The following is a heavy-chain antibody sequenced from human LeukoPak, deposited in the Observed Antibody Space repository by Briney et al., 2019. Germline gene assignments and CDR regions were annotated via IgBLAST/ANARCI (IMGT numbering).Heavy chain of an antibody. Sequence: ASVKVSCKASGYTFTGYYMHWVRQAPGQGLEWMGWINPNSGGTNYAQKFQGRVTMTRDTSISTAYMELSRLRSDDTAVYYCARESTRGRYCSSTSCYRWFDPWGQGTLVTVSS. V-gene: IGHV1-2*02. D-gene: IGHD2-2*01. CDR2: INPNSGGT. J-gene: IGHJ5*02. CDR1: GYTFTGYY. CDR3: ARESTRGRYCSSTSCYRWFDP.